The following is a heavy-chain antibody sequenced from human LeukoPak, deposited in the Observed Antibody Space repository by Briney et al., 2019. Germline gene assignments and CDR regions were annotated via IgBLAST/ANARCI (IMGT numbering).Heavy chain of an antibody. CDR2: IYYSGST. CDR3: ARETSQKGAHYMDV. V-gene: IGHV4-39*07. Sequence: SETLSLTCTASGGSISSSSYYWGWIRQPPGKGLEWIGSIYYSGSTYYNPSLKSRVTISVDTSKNQFSLKLSSVTAADTAVSYCARETSQKGAHYMDVWGKGTTVTISS. J-gene: IGHJ6*03. D-gene: IGHD3-16*01. CDR1: GGSISSSSYY.